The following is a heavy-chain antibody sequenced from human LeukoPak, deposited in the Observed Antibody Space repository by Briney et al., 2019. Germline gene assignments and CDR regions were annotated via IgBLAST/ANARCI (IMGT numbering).Heavy chain of an antibody. CDR1: GGSISSYY. J-gene: IGHJ5*02. V-gene: IGHV4-59*12. D-gene: IGHD1-14*01. Sequence: SQTLSLTCTVSGGSISSYYWSWIRQPPGKGLEWIGYIYYSGSTNYNPSLKSRVTISVDTSKNQFSLKLSSVTAADTAVYYCARGMACLDPWGQGTLVTVSS. CDR2: IYYSGST. CDR3: ARGMACLDP.